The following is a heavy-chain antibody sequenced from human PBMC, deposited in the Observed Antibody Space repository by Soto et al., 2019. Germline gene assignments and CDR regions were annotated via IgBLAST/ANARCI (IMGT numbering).Heavy chain of an antibody. D-gene: IGHD3-3*01. CDR2: ISYDGSNK. CDR3: ARDANRYYDFWSGSYYFDY. Sequence: GGSLRLSCAASGFTFSSYAMHWVRQAPGKGLEWVAVISYDGSNKYYADSVKGRFTISRDNSKNTLYLQMNSLRAEDTAVYYCARDANRYYDFWSGSYYFDYWGQGTLVTVSS. V-gene: IGHV3-30-3*01. CDR1: GFTFSSYA. J-gene: IGHJ4*02.